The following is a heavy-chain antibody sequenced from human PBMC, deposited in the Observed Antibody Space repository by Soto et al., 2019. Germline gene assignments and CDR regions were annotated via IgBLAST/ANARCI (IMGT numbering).Heavy chain of an antibody. J-gene: IGHJ4*02. CDR1: GFTFASYA. CDR3: TTGFSSDWVCFDS. CDR2: ISGRGGST. D-gene: IGHD2-21*02. V-gene: IGHV3-23*01. Sequence: PGGSLRLSCAASGFTFASYAMSWVRQAPGKGLEWVSAISGRGGSTYYADSVKGRLTISRDNSENTLYLQMNSLKTDDTAVYYCTTGFSSDWVCFDSRGKGTMVTVSS.